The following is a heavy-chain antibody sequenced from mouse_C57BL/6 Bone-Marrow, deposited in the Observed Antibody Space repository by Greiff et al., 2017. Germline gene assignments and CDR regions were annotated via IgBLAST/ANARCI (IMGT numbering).Heavy chain of an antibody. CDR2: IYPSGSET. D-gene: IGHD2-13*01. V-gene: IGHV1-61*01. J-gene: IGHJ4*01. CDR1: GYTFTSYW. CDR3: SRRHDCGTLYAMDY. Sequence: QVQLKQSGAELVRPGSSVKLSCKASGYTFTSYWMDWVKQRPGQGLEWIGNIYPSGSETHYNQKFKDKATLTVDKSSSTSYMQLSSLTSEDSAVYYLSRRHDCGTLYAMDYWCQGTSVTVSS.